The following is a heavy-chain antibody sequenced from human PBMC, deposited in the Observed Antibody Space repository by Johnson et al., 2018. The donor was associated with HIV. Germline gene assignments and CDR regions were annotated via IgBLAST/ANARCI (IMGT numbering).Heavy chain of an antibody. CDR1: GFTFSSYW. CDR3: AKAMSPMVRGNI. J-gene: IGHJ3*02. Sequence: MQLVESGGGLVQPGGSLRLSCAASGFTFSSYWLSWVRQAPGKGLEWVSGISWNSGSIGYADSVKGRFTISRDNAKKSQYLQMNSLRAEDTAVYYCAKAMSPMVRGNIWGQGTMVTVSS. CDR2: ISWNSGSI. D-gene: IGHD3-10*01. V-gene: IGHV3-23*04.